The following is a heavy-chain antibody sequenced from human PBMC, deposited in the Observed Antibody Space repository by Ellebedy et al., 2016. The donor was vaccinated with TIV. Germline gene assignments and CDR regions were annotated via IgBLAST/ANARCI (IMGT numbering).Heavy chain of an antibody. CDR3: VQSHSGDWFFGVDV. V-gene: IGHV3-30*02. CDR2: IRNDGGNR. J-gene: IGHJ6*02. D-gene: IGHD2-21*01. Sequence: PGGSLRLSCAASGFLFRDYTMHWVRQAPGTGLEWVAFIRNDGGNRAYAESVKGRFTISRDNYQKTLYLQMNSLRPEDTAVYYCVQSHSGDWFFGVDVWGPGTTVTVSS. CDR1: GFLFRDYT.